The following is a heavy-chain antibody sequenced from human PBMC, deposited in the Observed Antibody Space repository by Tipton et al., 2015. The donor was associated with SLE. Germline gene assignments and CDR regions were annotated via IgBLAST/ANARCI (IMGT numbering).Heavy chain of an antibody. CDR1: GDYLSTNY. D-gene: IGHD7-27*01. CDR3: ARHRNWDGRRTFDP. CDR2: MYGSGSPT. V-gene: IGHV4-4*07. Sequence: TLSLTCTVSGDYLSTNYWNWIRQPAGKGLDWIGRMYGSGSPTNYNPSLERRVTMSVDTSQKQFSLKLTSVTAADTAVYYCARHRNWDGRRTFDPWGQGTLVTVSS. J-gene: IGHJ5*02.